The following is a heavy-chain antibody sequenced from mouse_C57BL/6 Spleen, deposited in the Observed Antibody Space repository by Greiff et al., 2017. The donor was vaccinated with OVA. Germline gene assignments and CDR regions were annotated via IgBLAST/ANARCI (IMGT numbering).Heavy chain of an antibody. D-gene: IGHD2-3*01. Sequence: VQLQQSGAELVKPGASVKLSCTASGFNIKDYYMHWVKQRTEQGLEWIGRIDPEDGETKYASKFQGKATITADTSSNTAYLQLSSLTSEDTAVYYCARIDGFHYWLAYWGQGTLVTVSA. CDR3: ARIDGFHYWLAY. J-gene: IGHJ3*01. CDR2: IDPEDGET. CDR1: GFNIKDYY. V-gene: IGHV14-2*01.